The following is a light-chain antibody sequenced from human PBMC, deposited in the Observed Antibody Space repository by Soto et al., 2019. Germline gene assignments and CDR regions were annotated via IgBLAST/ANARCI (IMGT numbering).Light chain of an antibody. J-gene: IGLJ2*01. Sequence: QSVLTQPPSVSAAPGQKVTISCSGSSSNIGSNYVSWYQQLPGTAPKLLIYDNDKQPSGIPDRFSGSKSGTSATLGITGLQTGDEADYYCGTWDSGLTAVVFGGGTKLTVL. CDR1: SSNIGSNY. V-gene: IGLV1-51*01. CDR3: GTWDSGLTAVV. CDR2: DND.